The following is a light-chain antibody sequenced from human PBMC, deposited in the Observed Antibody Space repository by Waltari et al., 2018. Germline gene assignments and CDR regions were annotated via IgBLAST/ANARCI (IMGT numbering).Light chain of an antibody. CDR3: SSYINSTTVV. Sequence: QSALTQPASVSGSPGQSTTISCTGTSSDVGAYNSVSWYQQHPGKAPKLMIYDFINRPSGVSNRFSGSKSGNTASLTISGLQAEDEADYFCSSYINSTTVVFGGGTKLTVL. CDR1: SSDVGAYNS. V-gene: IGLV2-14*03. CDR2: DFI. J-gene: IGLJ2*01.